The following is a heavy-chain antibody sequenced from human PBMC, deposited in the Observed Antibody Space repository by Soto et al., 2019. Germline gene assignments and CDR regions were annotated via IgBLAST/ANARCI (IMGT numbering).Heavy chain of an antibody. V-gene: IGHV3-9*01. Sequence: SLRLSCAASGFTFDDYAMHWVRQAPGKGLEWVSGISWNSGSIGYADSVKGRFTISRDNAKNSLYLQMNSLRAEDTALYYCAKDIGYSSGSFDYSGQGTLVTVSS. D-gene: IGHD6-19*01. CDR3: AKDIGYSSGSFDY. CDR2: ISWNSGSI. J-gene: IGHJ4*02. CDR1: GFTFDDYA.